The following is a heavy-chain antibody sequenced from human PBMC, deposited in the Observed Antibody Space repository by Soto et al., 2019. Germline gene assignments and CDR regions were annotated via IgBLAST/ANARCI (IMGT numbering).Heavy chain of an antibody. V-gene: IGHV4-39*01. J-gene: IGHJ4*02. CDR3: ARRPKRGSYSWCFDY. Sequence: SETLSLTCTVSGGSITSNAYYWGGIRQPPGKGLEWLGYIYYSGSASYNPSLKSRVTMSIDTSKNQFSLKLSSVTAADTAVYYCARRPKRGSYSWCFDYWGQGTLVTVSS. D-gene: IGHD1-26*01. CDR1: GGSITSNAYY. CDR2: IYYSGSA.